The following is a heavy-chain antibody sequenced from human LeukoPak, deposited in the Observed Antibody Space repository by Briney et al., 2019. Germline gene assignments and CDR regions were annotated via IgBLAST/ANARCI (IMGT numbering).Heavy chain of an antibody. J-gene: IGHJ4*02. V-gene: IGHV5-51*01. CDR2: IYPGDPDT. CDR3: ARRLRCSGGSCYGSDY. Sequence: GESLKISCKGSGYSFTSYWIGWVRQMPGKGLEWMGIIYPGDPDTRYSPSFQGQVTISADKSISTAYLQWSSLKASDTAMYYCARRLRCSGGSCYGSDYWGQGTLVTVSS. D-gene: IGHD2-15*01. CDR1: GYSFTSYW.